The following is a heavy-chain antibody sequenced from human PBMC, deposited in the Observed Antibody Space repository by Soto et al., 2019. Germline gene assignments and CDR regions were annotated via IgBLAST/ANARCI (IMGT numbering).Heavy chain of an antibody. CDR3: ARVNRLRYFDWLFQFDY. J-gene: IGHJ4*02. CDR2: IYYSGST. D-gene: IGHD3-9*01. Sequence: ETLSLTCTVSGGSISSYYWSWIRQPPGKGLEWIGYIYYSGSTNYNPSLKSRVTISVDTSKNQFSLKLSSVTAADTAVYYCARVNRLRYFDWLFQFDYWGQGTLVTVSS. CDR1: GGSISSYY. V-gene: IGHV4-59*01.